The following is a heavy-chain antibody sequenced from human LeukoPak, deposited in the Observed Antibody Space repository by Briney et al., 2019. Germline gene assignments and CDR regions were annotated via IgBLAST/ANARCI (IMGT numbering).Heavy chain of an antibody. Sequence: SETLSPTCTVSGGSISSSSYYWGWIRQPPGKGLEWIGSIYYSGSTYYNPSLKSRVTISVDTSKNQFSLKLSSVTAADTAVYYCARDRIRYSSSQGVDPWGQGTLVTVSS. CDR3: ARDRIRYSSSQGVDP. D-gene: IGHD6-13*01. V-gene: IGHV4-39*07. CDR2: IYYSGST. CDR1: GGSISSSSYY. J-gene: IGHJ5*02.